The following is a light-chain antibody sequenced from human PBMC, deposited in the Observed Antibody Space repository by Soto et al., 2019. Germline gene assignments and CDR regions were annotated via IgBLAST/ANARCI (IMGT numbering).Light chain of an antibody. CDR3: HQRSNWPRT. CDR2: AAS. J-gene: IGKJ4*01. Sequence: EIVLTQSPATLSLSPGERATLSCRASQSVSSYYLAWYQQKPGQAPRLLISAASNRATGIPARFSGSGSETDFTLTIDSLEAEDFAVYYCHQRSNWPRTFGGGTKVDIK. V-gene: IGKV3-11*01. CDR1: QSVSSY.